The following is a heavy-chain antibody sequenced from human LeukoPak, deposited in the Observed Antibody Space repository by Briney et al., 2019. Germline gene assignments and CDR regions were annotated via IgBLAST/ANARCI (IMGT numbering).Heavy chain of an antibody. CDR2: ISGSGGST. Sequence: GGSLRLSCAASGFTFSDYAMSWVRQAPGKGLEWVSAISGSGGSTYYADSVKGRFTISRDNSKKTLYLQMNSLRAEDTAVYYCARDLARPNDYYYYGMDVWGQGTTVTVSS. CDR3: ARDLARPNDYYYYGMDV. J-gene: IGHJ6*02. D-gene: IGHD6-6*01. CDR1: GFTFSDYA. V-gene: IGHV3-23*01.